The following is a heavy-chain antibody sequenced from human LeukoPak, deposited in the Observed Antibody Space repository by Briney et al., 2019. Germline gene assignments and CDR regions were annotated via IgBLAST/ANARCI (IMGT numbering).Heavy chain of an antibody. D-gene: IGHD3-3*01. CDR2: LNPNSGGT. CDR1: RCTFTAYY. CDR3: AVFGTARMTSDYYFDF. J-gene: IGHJ4*02. V-gene: IGHV1-2*06. Sequence: ASVKVSCKASRCTFTAYYMHWVRQAPGQGLECMGRLNPNSGGTNYARKFQGRVTMTRDTSISTAYMELSRLIFDDTAVYYCAVFGTARMTSDYYFDFWGQGTLVTVSS.